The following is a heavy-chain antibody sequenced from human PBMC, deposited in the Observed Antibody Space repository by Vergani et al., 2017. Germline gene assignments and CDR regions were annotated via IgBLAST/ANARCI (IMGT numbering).Heavy chain of an antibody. CDR2: IYPGDSDT. D-gene: IGHD2-15*01. V-gene: IGHV5-51*01. J-gene: IGHJ4*02. CDR1: GYSFTSYW. Sequence: EVQLVQSGAEVKKPGESLKISCKGSGYSFTSYWIGWVRQMPGKGLEWMGIIYPGDSDTRYSPSFQGQVTISAAKSISTAYLQWSSLKASDTAMYYCARPRGYCSGGSCYYDYWGQGTLVTVSS. CDR3: ARPRGYCSGGSCYYDY.